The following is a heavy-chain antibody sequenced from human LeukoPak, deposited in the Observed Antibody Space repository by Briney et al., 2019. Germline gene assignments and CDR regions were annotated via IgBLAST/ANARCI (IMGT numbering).Heavy chain of an antibody. D-gene: IGHD2-2*01. CDR1: GFTFSRYW. J-gene: IGHJ6*03. CDR2: INYDGSKQ. CDR3: AKDEVIPSYYYIDV. V-gene: IGHV3-30*02. Sequence: GGSLRLSCVVSGFTFSRYWMSWVRQAPGKGLEWVAFINYDGSKQYYADSVKGRFSISRDSAKNTLYLQMNSLRGEDTAVYYCAKDEVIPSYYYIDVWGKGTTVTVSS.